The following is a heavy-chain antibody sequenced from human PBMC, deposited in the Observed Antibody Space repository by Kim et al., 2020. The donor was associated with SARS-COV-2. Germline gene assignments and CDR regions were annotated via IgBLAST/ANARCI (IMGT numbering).Heavy chain of an antibody. V-gene: IGHV3-66*01. CDR3: ARGSHATSACLDY. CDR2: IYCGGSI. D-gene: IGHD2-15*01. CDR1: GFTVSSNY. Sequence: GGSLRLSCAASGFTVSSNYMSWVRQAPGKGLEWVSVIYCGGSINYSASVEGSCITTRDITYNNPYFLINNLLAEETAAYYCARGSHATSACLDYWGQGT. J-gene: IGHJ4*02.